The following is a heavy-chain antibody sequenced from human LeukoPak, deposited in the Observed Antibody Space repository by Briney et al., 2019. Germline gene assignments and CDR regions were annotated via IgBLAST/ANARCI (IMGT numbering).Heavy chain of an antibody. Sequence: GGSLRLSCAASGFIFNTYAMTWVRQAPGKGLEWGSSISGSGGSTQYVDSMKGRFTISRDNSKNTLYLQMNSLRAEDTAIYYCAKVPEATYDGGWYPDFFDHWGQGTQVTVSS. J-gene: IGHJ4*02. D-gene: IGHD6-19*01. V-gene: IGHV3-23*01. CDR1: GFIFNTYA. CDR2: ISGSGGST. CDR3: AKVPEATYDGGWYPDFFDH.